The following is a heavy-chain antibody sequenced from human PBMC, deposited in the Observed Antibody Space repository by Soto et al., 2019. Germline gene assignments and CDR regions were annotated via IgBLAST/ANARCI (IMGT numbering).Heavy chain of an antibody. D-gene: IGHD3-16*01. J-gene: IGHJ4*02. Sequence: SGGSLRLSCAASGFTFSSSWMHWVRQAPGKGLVWVSHINSDGTDTNYADSVKGRFTISRDNAKNTVYLQMNSLRAEDTAVYYCARDWSYALNYWGQGGLVTVSS. CDR3: ARDWSYALNY. CDR2: INSDGTDT. CDR1: GFTFSSSW. V-gene: IGHV3-74*01.